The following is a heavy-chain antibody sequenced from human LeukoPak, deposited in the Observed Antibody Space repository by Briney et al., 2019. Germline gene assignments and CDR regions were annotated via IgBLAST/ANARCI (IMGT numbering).Heavy chain of an antibody. V-gene: IGHV3-7*01. CDR3: GRHYSSGNYDQIGDY. CDR2: IKEDGSEK. CDR1: GFTFSTYW. J-gene: IGHJ4*02. D-gene: IGHD3-10*01. Sequence: GGSLRLSCADSGFTFSTYWMTWVRLAPGKGLEWVANIKEDGSEKYYVDSVKGRFTISRDNAKNSVYLQMNSLRVEDTAVYYCGRHYSSGNYDQIGDYWGQGTLVTVSS.